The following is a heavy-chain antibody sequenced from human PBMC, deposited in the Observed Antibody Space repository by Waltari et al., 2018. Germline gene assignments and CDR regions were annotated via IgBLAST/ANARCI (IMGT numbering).Heavy chain of an antibody. D-gene: IGHD3-10*01. J-gene: IGHJ4*02. CDR2: IYYSGST. Sequence: QLQLQESGPGLVKPSETLSLTCTVSGGSISSSSYYWGWIRQPPGKGLEWIGSIYYSGSTYYNPSLKSRVTISVDTSKNQFSLKLSSVTAADTAVYYCARVVRGSGSYYKDYWGQGTLVTVSS. CDR1: GGSISSSSYY. CDR3: ARVVRGSGSYYKDY. V-gene: IGHV4-39*07.